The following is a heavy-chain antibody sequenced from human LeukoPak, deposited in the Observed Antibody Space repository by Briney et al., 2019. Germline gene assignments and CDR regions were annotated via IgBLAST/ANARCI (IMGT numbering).Heavy chain of an antibody. V-gene: IGHV3-7*03. CDR2: IKQDGSEK. Sequence: PGGSLRLSCAASGFTFSSYWMSWVRQAPGKGLEWVANIKQDGSEKYYVGSVKGRFTISRDNGKNSLYLQMNSLRAEDTAVYYCARDGVQLWFVHWGQGTLVTVSS. CDR3: ARDGVQLWFVH. D-gene: IGHD1-1*01. J-gene: IGHJ5*02. CDR1: GFTFSSYW.